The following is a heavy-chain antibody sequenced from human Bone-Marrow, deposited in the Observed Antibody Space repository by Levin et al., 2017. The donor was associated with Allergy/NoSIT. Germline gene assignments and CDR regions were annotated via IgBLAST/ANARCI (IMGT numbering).Heavy chain of an antibody. CDR3: ARQGYHGSWYQDY. CDR1: GGSITSDY. Sequence: PSETLSLTCTVSGGSITSDYWAWIRQPPGKGLEWIGYTYYSGSTNYNPSLKSRVTISLDTSKNQFSLKLSSVTAADTAVYYCARQGYHGSWYQDYWGQGTLVTVSS. V-gene: IGHV4-59*08. CDR2: TYYSGST. J-gene: IGHJ4*02. D-gene: IGHD6-13*01.